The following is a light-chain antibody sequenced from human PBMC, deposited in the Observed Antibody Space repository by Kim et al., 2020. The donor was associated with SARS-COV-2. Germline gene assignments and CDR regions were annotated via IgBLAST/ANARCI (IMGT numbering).Light chain of an antibody. Sequence: PGKTARITCGGNNIGSKSVPWYQRKPGQAPVLVIYYDSDRPSGIPERFSGSNSGNTATLTISRVEAGDEADYYCQVWDSSSDHPVVFGGGTQLTVL. CDR1: NIGSKS. V-gene: IGLV3-21*04. CDR2: YDS. CDR3: QVWDSSSDHPVV. J-gene: IGLJ2*01.